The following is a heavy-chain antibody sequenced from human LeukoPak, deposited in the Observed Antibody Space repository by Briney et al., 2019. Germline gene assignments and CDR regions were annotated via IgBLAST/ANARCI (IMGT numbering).Heavy chain of an antibody. J-gene: IGHJ6*02. Sequence: GGSLRLSCAASGFTFSSYAMHWVRQAPGKGLEWLAVISYDGSNKYYADPVKGRITISRDNSKNTLYLQMNSLRAEDTAVYYCARGVEEYYYYGMDVRGQGTTVTVSS. CDR1: GFTFSSYA. CDR2: ISYDGSNK. CDR3: ARGVEEYYYYGMDV. D-gene: IGHD6-6*01. V-gene: IGHV3-30-3*01.